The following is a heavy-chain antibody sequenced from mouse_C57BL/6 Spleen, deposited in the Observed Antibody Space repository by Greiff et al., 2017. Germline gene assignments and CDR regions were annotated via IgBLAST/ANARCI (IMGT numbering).Heavy chain of an antibody. CDR2: IYPSDSET. J-gene: IGHJ2*01. V-gene: IGHV1-61*01. CDR1: GYTFTSYW. D-gene: IGHD4-1*01. CDR3: SRSGKLAFDY. Sequence: QVQLQQPGAELVRPGSSVKLSCKASGYTFTSYWMDWVKQRPGQGLEWIGNIYPSDSETHYNQKFKDKATLTVDKSSSTAYMQLSSLTSEDSAVYYCSRSGKLAFDYWGQGTTLTVSS.